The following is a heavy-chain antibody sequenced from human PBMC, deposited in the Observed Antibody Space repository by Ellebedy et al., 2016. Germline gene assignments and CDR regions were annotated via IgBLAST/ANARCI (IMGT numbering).Heavy chain of an antibody. CDR3: AKDPPRLTIFGVDHSADC. V-gene: IGHV3-30*18. J-gene: IGHJ4*02. Sequence: GGSLRLXCAASGFTFSSHGMHWVRQAPGKGLEWVAVISYDGSNKYYADSVKGRFTISRDNSKNSLYLQMNSLRDEDTAVYYCAKDPPRLTIFGVDHSADCWGQGALVTVSS. CDR1: GFTFSSHG. D-gene: IGHD3-3*01. CDR2: ISYDGSNK.